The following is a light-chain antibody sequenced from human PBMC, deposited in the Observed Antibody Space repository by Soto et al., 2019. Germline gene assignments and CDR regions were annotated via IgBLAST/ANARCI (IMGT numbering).Light chain of an antibody. CDR3: CSDTDGATYV. CDR2: EVS. J-gene: IGLJ1*01. Sequence: QSVLAQPASVSGSPGQSITISCTGTSSDVGRYNYVSWYQQHPGKPPKLMIHEVSYRPSGASSRFTGSKSGNTASLTISVSEADNEAEYHCCSDTDGATYVFXTASQGHRP. CDR1: SSDVGRYNY. V-gene: IGLV2-14*01.